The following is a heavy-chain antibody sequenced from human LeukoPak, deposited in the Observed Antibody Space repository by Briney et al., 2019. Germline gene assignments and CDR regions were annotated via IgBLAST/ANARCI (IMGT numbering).Heavy chain of an antibody. CDR3: ARHQSHVVSEAFDY. CDR2: IYPIDSDA. V-gene: IGHV5-51*01. D-gene: IGHD2-15*01. J-gene: IGHJ4*02. CDR1: GYTFDNYC. Sequence: GESLKISCKVSGYTFDNYCIGWVRQMPGKGLEWMGIIYPIDSDARYSPSFQGQVTFSVDTSIGTAYLQWSSLKASDTAMYYCARHQSHVVSEAFDYWGQGTLVTVSS.